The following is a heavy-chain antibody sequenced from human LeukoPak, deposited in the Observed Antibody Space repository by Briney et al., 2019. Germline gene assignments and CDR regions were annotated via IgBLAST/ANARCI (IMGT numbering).Heavy chain of an antibody. V-gene: IGHV3-74*01. CDR3: ASGVVVVAASRSSYYMDV. CDR1: GFTFSSYW. D-gene: IGHD2-15*01. J-gene: IGHJ6*03. Sequence: PGGSLRLSCAASGFTFSSYWMHWVRQAPRRGLVWVSRINSDGSSTSYADSVKGRFTISRDNAKNTLYLQMNSLRAEDTAVYYCASGVVVVAASRSSYYMDVWGKGTTVTVSS. CDR2: INSDGSST.